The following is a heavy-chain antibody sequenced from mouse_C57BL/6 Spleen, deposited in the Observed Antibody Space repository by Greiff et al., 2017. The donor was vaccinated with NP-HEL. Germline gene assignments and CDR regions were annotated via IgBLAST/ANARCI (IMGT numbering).Heavy chain of an antibody. CDR3: ARNDDYDDYAMDY. J-gene: IGHJ4*01. D-gene: IGHD2-4*01. V-gene: IGHV1-54*01. Sequence: QVQLQQSGAELVRPGTSVKVSCKASGYAFTNYLIEWVKQRPGQGLEWIGVINPGSGGTNYNEKFKGKATLTADKSSSTAYMQLSSLTSEDSAVYVCARNDDYDDYAMDYWGQRTSVTVSS. CDR1: GYAFTNYL. CDR2: INPGSGGT.